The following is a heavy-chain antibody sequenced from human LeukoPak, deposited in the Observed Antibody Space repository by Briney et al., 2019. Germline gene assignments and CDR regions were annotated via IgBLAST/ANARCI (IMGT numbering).Heavy chain of an antibody. Sequence: ASVKVSCKAPGYTFTGYYMHWVRQAPGQGLEWMGWINPNSGGTNYAQKFQGRVTMTRDTSISTAYMELSRLRSDDTAVYYCARTWFGELLVVDYWGQGTLVTVSS. CDR3: ARTWFGELLVVDY. CDR1: GYTFTGYY. D-gene: IGHD3-10*01. J-gene: IGHJ4*02. V-gene: IGHV1-2*02. CDR2: INPNSGGT.